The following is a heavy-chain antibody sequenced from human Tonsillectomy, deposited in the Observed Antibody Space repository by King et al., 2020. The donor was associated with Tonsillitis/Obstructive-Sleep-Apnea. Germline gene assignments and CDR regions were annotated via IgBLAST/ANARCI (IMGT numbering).Heavy chain of an antibody. CDR2: INTNTGNP. Sequence: QLVQSGSELKKPGASVKVSCKASGYTFTSYAMNWVRQAPGQGLEWMGWINTNTGNPTYAQVFTGRFFFSLDTSVSTAYLQISSLKADDAAVYYCARGRGAAAGIAGYSYYYMDVWGTGTTVTVSS. CDR3: ARGRGAAAGIAGYSYYYMDV. V-gene: IGHV7-4-1*02. CDR1: GYTFTSYA. J-gene: IGHJ6*03. D-gene: IGHD6-13*01.